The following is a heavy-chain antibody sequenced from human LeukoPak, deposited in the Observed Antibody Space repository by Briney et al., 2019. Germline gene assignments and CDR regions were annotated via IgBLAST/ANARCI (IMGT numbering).Heavy chain of an antibody. Sequence: AGASLRLSSAASAFIFSTYTMNWVRHDPGKGLEWVSSISSSGGSTYYADSVKCRFTISRDNSKNTLYLQVNSLRAEDTAVYYCAKAAVYHDSCPDSWGQGTLVTVSS. CDR3: AKAAVYHDSCPDS. D-gene: IGHD5/OR15-5a*01. CDR1: AFIFSTYT. J-gene: IGHJ4*02. CDR2: ISSSGGST. V-gene: IGHV3-23*01.